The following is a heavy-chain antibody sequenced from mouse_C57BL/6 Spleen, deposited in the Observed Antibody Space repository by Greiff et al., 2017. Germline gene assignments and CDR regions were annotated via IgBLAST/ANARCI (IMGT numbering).Heavy chain of an antibody. Sequence: EVQLVESGEGLVKPGGSLKLSCAASGFTFSSYAMSWVRQTPEKRLEWVAYISSGGDYIYYADTVKGRFTISRDNARNTLYLQMSSLKSEDTAMYYSARDRVTTGVARDWYFDVWGTETTVTVSS. J-gene: IGHJ1*03. V-gene: IGHV5S21*01. CDR3: ARDRVTTGVARDWYFDV. D-gene: IGHD1-1*01. CDR1: GFTFSSYA. CDR2: ISSGGDYI.